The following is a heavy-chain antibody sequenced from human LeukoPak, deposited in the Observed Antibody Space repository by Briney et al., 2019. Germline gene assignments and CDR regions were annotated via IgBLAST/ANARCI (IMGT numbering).Heavy chain of an antibody. CDR3: ARDPSYSSGWNQPGDY. J-gene: IGHJ4*02. D-gene: IGHD6-19*01. CDR2: INPNSGGT. CDR1: GYTFTGYY. V-gene: IGHV1-2*02. Sequence: ASAKVSCKASGYTFTGYYIHWVRQAPGQGLEWMGWINPNSGGTNYAQKFQGRVTMTRETSISTAYMELSRLRSDDTAVYYCARDPSYSSGWNQPGDYWGQGTLVTVSS.